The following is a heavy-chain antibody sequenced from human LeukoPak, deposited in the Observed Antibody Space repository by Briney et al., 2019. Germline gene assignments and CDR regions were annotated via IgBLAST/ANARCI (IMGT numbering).Heavy chain of an antibody. Sequence: GVSLRLSCAASGFTFDDYAMHWVRQAPGKGLEWVSGISWNSGSIGYADSVKGRFTISRDNAKNSLYLQMNSLRAEDTALYYCAKDISPGIAVAGTPYYFDYWGQGTLVTVSS. CDR1: GFTFDDYA. D-gene: IGHD6-19*01. CDR3: AKDISPGIAVAGTPYYFDY. CDR2: ISWNSGSI. J-gene: IGHJ4*02. V-gene: IGHV3-9*01.